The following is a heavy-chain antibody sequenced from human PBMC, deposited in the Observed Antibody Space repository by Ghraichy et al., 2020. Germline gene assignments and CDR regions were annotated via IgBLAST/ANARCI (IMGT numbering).Heavy chain of an antibody. D-gene: IGHD2-2*01. V-gene: IGHV3-48*02. Sequence: GESLNTSCTASGFTFGSYAMNWVRQAPGQGLEWISYVSHTSNLIYYAASVEGRFTISRDNAKNSLYLQMNSLSHEDTAVYYCVRGQPGIPAASYFDFWGQGTLVTVSS. CDR1: GFTFGSYA. CDR3: VRGQPGIPAASYFDF. CDR2: VSHTSNLI. J-gene: IGHJ4*02.